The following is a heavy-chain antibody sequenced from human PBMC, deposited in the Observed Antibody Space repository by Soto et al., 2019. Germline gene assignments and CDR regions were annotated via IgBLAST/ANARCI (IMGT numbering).Heavy chain of an antibody. CDR1: GYTFTSYG. J-gene: IGHJ6*02. Sequence: ALWKVSCKASGYTFTSYGTSCVRQPDKQVLEWIGWISAYNGNTNYAQKLQGRVTMTTDTSTSTAYMELRSLRSDDTAVYYCARVGYCISTSCYNYYYYGMDVWGQGTTVTVSS. CDR2: ISAYNGNT. V-gene: IGHV1-18*01. CDR3: ARVGYCISTSCYNYYYYGMDV. D-gene: IGHD2-2*02.